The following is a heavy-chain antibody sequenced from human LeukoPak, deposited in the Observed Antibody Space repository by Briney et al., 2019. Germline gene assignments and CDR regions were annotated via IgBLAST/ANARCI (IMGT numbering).Heavy chain of an antibody. D-gene: IGHD2-2*01. CDR2: ISSSSSYI. CDR3: ARIDVVVPAALFDY. J-gene: IGHJ4*02. Sequence: GGSLRLSCAASGFTFSSYSMNWVRQAPGKGLEWVSSISSSSSYIYYADSVKGRFTISRDNAKNSLYLQMNSLRAEDTAVYYCARIDVVVPAALFDYWGQGTLVTVSS. CDR1: GFTFSSYS. V-gene: IGHV3-21*01.